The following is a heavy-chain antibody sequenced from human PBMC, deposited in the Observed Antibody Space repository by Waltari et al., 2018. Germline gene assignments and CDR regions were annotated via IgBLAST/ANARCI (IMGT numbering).Heavy chain of an antibody. J-gene: IGHJ4*02. Sequence: QVQLVQSGAEVKKPGASVKVSCKASGYTFTSYDINWVRQATGQGLEWMGWMNPNSGNTGYAQKFQGRGTMNRNTAISTAYMELSSLGSEDTAVYYCARGQKYYDFWSGYSKSPYFDYWGQGTLVTVSS. CDR3: ARGQKYYDFWSGYSKSPYFDY. CDR2: MNPNSGNT. CDR1: GYTFTSYD. V-gene: IGHV1-8*01. D-gene: IGHD3-3*01.